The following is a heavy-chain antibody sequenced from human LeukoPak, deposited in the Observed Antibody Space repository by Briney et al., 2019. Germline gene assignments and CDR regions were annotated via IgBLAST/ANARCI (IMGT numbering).Heavy chain of an antibody. Sequence: GASVLVSSKDSAYTCTTSGRSWWRRAPGQGLEWMGWSSAYNCNTNYAQKLQGRVTMTTDTSTSTAYMELRSQRTDETAAYYCARGSVRVAASGFDPWCQGTRVIVSS. D-gene: IGHD2-15*01. CDR2: SSAYNCNT. CDR1: AYTCTTSG. CDR3: ARGSVRVAASGFDP. V-gene: IGHV1-18*01. J-gene: IGHJ5*02.